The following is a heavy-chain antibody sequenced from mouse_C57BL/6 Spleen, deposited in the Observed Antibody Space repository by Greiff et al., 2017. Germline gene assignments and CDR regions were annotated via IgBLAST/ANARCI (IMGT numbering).Heavy chain of an antibody. Sequence: EVKVVESGGGLVRPKGSLKLSCAASGFSFTTYAMNWVRQAPGQGLEWVARIRSKSNNYATYYADSVKDRFTIATDDSESMLYLQMNNLKAEDTAMYDCVRQRYPNYFDYWGQGTTLTVSS. CDR2: IRSKSNNYAT. D-gene: IGHD1-1*01. CDR3: VRQRYPNYFDY. J-gene: IGHJ2*01. V-gene: IGHV10-1*01. CDR1: GFSFTTYA.